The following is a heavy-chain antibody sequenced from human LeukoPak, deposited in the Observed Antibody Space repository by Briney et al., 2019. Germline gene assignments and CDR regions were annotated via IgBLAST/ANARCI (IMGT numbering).Heavy chain of an antibody. Sequence: GGSLRLSCAASGFTFSSYVMHWVRQAPGKGLEWVAFIRYDGSNKYYADSVKGRFTISRDNSKNTLYLQMNSLRAEDTAVYYCAKDFGGLLWFGELFPSYYFDYWGQGTLVTVSS. CDR3: AKDFGGLLWFGELFPSYYFDY. V-gene: IGHV3-30*02. J-gene: IGHJ4*02. CDR1: GFTFSSYV. CDR2: IRYDGSNK. D-gene: IGHD3-10*01.